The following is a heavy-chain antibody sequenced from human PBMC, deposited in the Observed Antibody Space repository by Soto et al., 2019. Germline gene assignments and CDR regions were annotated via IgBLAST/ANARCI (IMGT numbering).Heavy chain of an antibody. CDR1: GLSVSTNY. CDR2: IYSAGTT. V-gene: IGHV3-53*01. J-gene: IGHJ4*02. Sequence: GGSLRLSCAASGLSVSTNYMTWVRQAPGKGLECVSVIYSAGTTYYADSVKGRFTISRDNSKNTLYLQMNSLRAEDTAVYYCSRESAVVVGYWGQGTPVTVSS. D-gene: IGHD3-22*01. CDR3: SRESAVVVGY.